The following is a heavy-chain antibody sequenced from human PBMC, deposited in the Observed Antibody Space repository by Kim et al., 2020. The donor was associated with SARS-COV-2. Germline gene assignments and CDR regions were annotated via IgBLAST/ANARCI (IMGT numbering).Heavy chain of an antibody. Sequence: SETLSLTCSVSVDSINSDYWTWIRQPPGKGLEWIAYIRYSGKTAYNPSLRNRVAISIDPSKSHFFLQLTSVTAADTAVYFCARLPDITGWPFDAWGQGVLVTVSS. CDR1: VDSINSDY. CDR3: ARLPDITGWPFDA. D-gene: IGHD6-19*01. V-gene: IGHV4-59*01. J-gene: IGHJ4*02. CDR2: IRYSGKT.